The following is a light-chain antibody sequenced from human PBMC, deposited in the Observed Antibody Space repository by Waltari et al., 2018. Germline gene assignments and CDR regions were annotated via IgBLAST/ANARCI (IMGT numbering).Light chain of an antibody. CDR1: SSNIGSNT. CDR3: AAWDDSLNGRV. V-gene: IGLV1-44*01. CDR2: SNS. J-gene: IGLJ3*02. Sequence: QSVLTQPPSASATPGQRVTIPCSGSSSNIGSNTVNWYQQFPGTAPKLLIYSNSQRPSGVPDRFSGSKSGTSASLAISGLQSEDEADYYCAAWDDSLNGRVFGGGTKLTVL.